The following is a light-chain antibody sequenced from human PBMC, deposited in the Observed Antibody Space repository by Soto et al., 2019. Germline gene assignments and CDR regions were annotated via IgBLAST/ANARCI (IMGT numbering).Light chain of an antibody. V-gene: IGKV2-30*01. J-gene: IGKJ3*01. CDR1: QSLVYSDGNTY. CDR3: MQGTHPFT. Sequence: DVVMTQSPLSLPVSLGQPASISCRSSQSLVYSDGNTYLNWFQQRPGQSPRRLIYKVSNRDSGVPDRFRGRGSGTDFPLKISRVEAEAVGVYYCMQGTHPFTFGPGTKVDIK. CDR2: KVS.